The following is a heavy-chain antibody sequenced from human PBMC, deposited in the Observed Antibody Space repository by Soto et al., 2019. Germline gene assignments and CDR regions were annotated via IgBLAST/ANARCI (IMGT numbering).Heavy chain of an antibody. J-gene: IGHJ4*02. CDR1: GFPFSSYG. V-gene: IGHV3-33*01. Sequence: PGGSLRLSCAASGFPFSSYGMHWVRQAPGKGLEWVAVIWYDGSDKDYADSVKGRFTISRDNSKNTLYLQMNSLRADDTAVYYCESSINWGQGTLVTVYS. CDR3: ESSIN. CDR2: IWYDGSDK.